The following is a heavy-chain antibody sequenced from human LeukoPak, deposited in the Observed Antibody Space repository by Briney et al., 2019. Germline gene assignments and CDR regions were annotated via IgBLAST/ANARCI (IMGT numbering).Heavy chain of an antibody. J-gene: IGHJ4*02. D-gene: IGHD3-22*01. V-gene: IGHV3-33*01. CDR3: ARDRASGYYYSFDY. CDR1: GFTFSTYG. CDR2: IWFDGSNK. Sequence: HPGRSLRLSCAASGFTFSTYGMHWVRQAPGKGLEGVAVIWFDGSNKYYVDSVKGRFTISRDNSKNTLYLQMNSLRAEDTAVYFCARDRASGYYYSFDYWGQGTLVTVSS.